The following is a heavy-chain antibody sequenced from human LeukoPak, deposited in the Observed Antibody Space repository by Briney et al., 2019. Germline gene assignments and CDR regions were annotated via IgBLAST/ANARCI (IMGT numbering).Heavy chain of an antibody. V-gene: IGHV3-23*01. Sequence: GGSLRLSCAASGFTFSSYAMNWVRQAPGKGLEWVSAISGSGGSTYYADSVKGRFTISRDNSKNTLYLQMNSLRAEDTALYYCAKDIGYYYDSSGPYGGYGMDVWGQGTTVTVSS. J-gene: IGHJ6*02. CDR3: AKDIGYYYDSSGPYGGYGMDV. D-gene: IGHD3-22*01. CDR2: ISGSGGST. CDR1: GFTFSSYA.